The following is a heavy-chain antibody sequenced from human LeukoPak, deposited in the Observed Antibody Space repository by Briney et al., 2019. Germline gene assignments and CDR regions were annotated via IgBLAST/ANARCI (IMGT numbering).Heavy chain of an antibody. V-gene: IGHV3-48*03. J-gene: IGHJ6*04. CDR1: GFTFSKYA. CDR2: ISSSGGTI. CDR3: AELGITMIGGV. Sequence: GGSLRLPCAASGFTFSKYAMNWVRQAPGKGLEWVSYISSSGGTIYYADSVKGRFTISRDNAKNSLYLQMNSLRAEDTAVYYCAELGITMIGGVWGKGTTVTISS. D-gene: IGHD3-10*02.